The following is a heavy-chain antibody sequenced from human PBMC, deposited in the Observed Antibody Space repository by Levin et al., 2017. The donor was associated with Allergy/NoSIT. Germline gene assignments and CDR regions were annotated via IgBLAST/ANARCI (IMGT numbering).Heavy chain of an antibody. V-gene: IGHV1-2*02. Sequence: ASVKVSCNASGYIFTDYPLHWVRQAPGQGLEWMGRINAHSGATSYARNLQGRVTMTRDTSISTAYMELSRLRSDDTAVYYCASDVGRNLKGFYGLDVWGQGTTVTVSS. CDR1: GYIFTDYP. D-gene: IGHD1-14*01. CDR3: ASDVGRNLKGFYGLDV. CDR2: INAHSGAT. J-gene: IGHJ6*02.